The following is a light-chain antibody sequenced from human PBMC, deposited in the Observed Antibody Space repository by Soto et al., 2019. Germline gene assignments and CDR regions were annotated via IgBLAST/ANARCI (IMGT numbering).Light chain of an antibody. CDR2: KAS. J-gene: IGKJ5*01. V-gene: IGKV1-5*03. CDR3: QQLIRYPFT. Sequence: DIQMTQSPSTLSASVGDRVTITCRASQSISNWLAWYQQRPGKAPKLLIYKASNLESGVPSRFSGSGSGTEFTLIISSLQPDDFATYYCQQLIRYPFTFGRGTRLEIK. CDR1: QSISNW.